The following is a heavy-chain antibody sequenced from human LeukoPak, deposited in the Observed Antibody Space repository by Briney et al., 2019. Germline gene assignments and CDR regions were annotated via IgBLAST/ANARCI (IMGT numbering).Heavy chain of an antibody. CDR2: ISGSGGST. D-gene: IGHD4-23*01. Sequence: GRSLRLSCAASGFTFSSYAMSWVRQAPGKGLEWVSAISGSGGSTYYADSVKGRFTISRDNSKNTLYLQMNSLRAEDTAVYYCAKVTYYYYGMDVWGQGTTVTVSS. V-gene: IGHV3-23*01. CDR3: AKVTYYYYGMDV. J-gene: IGHJ6*02. CDR1: GFTFSSYA.